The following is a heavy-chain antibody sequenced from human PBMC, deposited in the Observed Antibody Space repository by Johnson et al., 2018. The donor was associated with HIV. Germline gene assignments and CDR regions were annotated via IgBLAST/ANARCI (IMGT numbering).Heavy chain of an antibody. V-gene: IGHV3-66*02. J-gene: IGHJ3*02. D-gene: IGHD5-18*01. CDR2: VYSTFGT. CDR1: GFPVTSNF. Sequence: VQLVESGGGLVQPGGSLRLSCTASGFPVTSNFMTWVRQPPGKGLDWVSAVYSTFGTYYADSVRGRFTISTDNSKNTLYLQMTSLRREDTAVYYCARGVRNSYGYRLGTFDIWGQGTMVTVSS. CDR3: ARGVRNSYGYRLGTFDI.